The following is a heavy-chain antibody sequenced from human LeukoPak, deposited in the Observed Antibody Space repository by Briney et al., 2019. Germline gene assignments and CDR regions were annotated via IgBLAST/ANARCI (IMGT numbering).Heavy chain of an antibody. D-gene: IGHD6-19*01. J-gene: IGHJ4*02. CDR1: EYIFTGYW. Sequence: ASVKVSCKASEYIFTGYWMHWVRQAPGQGLEWMGWINPNSGGTNYAQKFQGRVTMTRDTSISTAYMELSSLRSDDTAVYYCARDHVAVAGYFDYWGQGTLVTVSS. V-gene: IGHV1-2*02. CDR3: ARDHVAVAGYFDY. CDR2: INPNSGGT.